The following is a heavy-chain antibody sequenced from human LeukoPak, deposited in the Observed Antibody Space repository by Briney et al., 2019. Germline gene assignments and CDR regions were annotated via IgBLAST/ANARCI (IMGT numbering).Heavy chain of an antibody. Sequence: PSQTLSLTCTVSGGSITTTNYYWSWIRQHPGKGLEWIGYIYYTGSTYYNPSLKSRVTISVDTSKNQFSLKLSSVTAADTAVYYCATRSAVGATGGAIDAFDIWGQGTMVTVSS. D-gene: IGHD1-26*01. CDR3: ATRSAVGATGGAIDAFDI. J-gene: IGHJ3*02. CDR2: IYYTGST. V-gene: IGHV4-30-4*08. CDR1: GGSITTTNYY.